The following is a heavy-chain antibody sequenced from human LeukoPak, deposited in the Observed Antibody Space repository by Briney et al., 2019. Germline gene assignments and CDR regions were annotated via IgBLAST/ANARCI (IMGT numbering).Heavy chain of an antibody. CDR1: GFTFSDYY. J-gene: IGHJ4*02. CDR2: ISSSGSTI. V-gene: IGHV3-11*01. D-gene: IGHD3-9*01. Sequence: GGSLRLSCAASGFTFSDYYMSWIRQAPGKGLEWVSYISSSGSTIYYADSVRGRFTISRDNAKNSLYLQMNSLRAEDTAVYYCARCALRYFDWLLLVDYFDYWGQGTLVTVSS. CDR3: ARCALRYFDWLLLVDYFDY.